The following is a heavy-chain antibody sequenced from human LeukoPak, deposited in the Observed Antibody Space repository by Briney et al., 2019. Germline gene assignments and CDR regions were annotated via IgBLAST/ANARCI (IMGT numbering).Heavy chain of an antibody. Sequence: PSETLSLTCSVSNGSISRYYWSWIRQPPGRGLEWIGYIYSSGSTSYNPSLKGRVTISADSSKNQFSLNLSSVTAADMAVYYCAREVRVGSKKIDPWGQGTLVTVSS. V-gene: IGHV4-59*01. CDR2: IYSSGST. J-gene: IGHJ5*02. CDR1: NGSISRYY. D-gene: IGHD3-10*01. CDR3: AREVRVGSKKIDP.